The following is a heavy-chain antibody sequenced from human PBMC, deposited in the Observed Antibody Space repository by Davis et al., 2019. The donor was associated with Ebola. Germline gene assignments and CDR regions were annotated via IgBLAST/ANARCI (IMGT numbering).Heavy chain of an antibody. CDR3: ARGPDLGYCSSTSCYAQVGWFDP. J-gene: IGHJ5*02. V-gene: IGHV1-2*04. D-gene: IGHD2-2*01. Sequence: AASVKVSCKVSGYTLTELSMHWVRQAPGQGLEWMGWINPNSGGTNYAQKFQGWVTMTRDTSISTAYMELSRLRSDDTAVYYCARGPDLGYCSSTSCYAQVGWFDPWGQGTLVTVSS. CDR2: INPNSGGT. CDR1: GYTLTELS.